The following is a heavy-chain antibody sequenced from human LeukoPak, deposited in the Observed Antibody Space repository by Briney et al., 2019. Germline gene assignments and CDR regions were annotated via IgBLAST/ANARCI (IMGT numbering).Heavy chain of an antibody. CDR1: GGSMSSSSYY. D-gene: IGHD7-27*01. CDR2: IYYSGST. CDR3: ARFSPRAMGNYLDF. V-gene: IGHV4-39*07. J-gene: IGHJ4*02. Sequence: KTSETLSLTCTVSGGSMSSSSYYWGWIRQPPGKGLEWIGNIYYSGSTYYNPSLKSRVILSLDKSANQFSLNLSSVTAADTAVYYCARFSPRAMGNYLDFWGQGTLVTVSS.